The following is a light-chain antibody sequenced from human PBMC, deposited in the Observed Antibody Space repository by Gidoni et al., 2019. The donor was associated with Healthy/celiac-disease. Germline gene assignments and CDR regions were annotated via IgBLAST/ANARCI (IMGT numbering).Light chain of an antibody. CDR1: QSISSY. J-gene: IGKJ4*01. Sequence: DIQMTQSPSSLSASVGDRVTITCRESQSISSYLNWYQQRPGKAPKLLIYAASSLQSGVPSRFSGSGSGADFTLTISSLQPEDFATYYCQQGYSTLTFGGGTKVEI. CDR2: AAS. CDR3: QQGYSTLT. V-gene: IGKV1-39*01.